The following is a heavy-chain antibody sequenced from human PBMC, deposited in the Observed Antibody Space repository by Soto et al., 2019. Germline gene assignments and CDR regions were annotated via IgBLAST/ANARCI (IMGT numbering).Heavy chain of an antibody. J-gene: IGHJ4*02. CDR3: VRTRQSNSTKYYFAS. Sequence: GGSLRLSCAASGFTFSTYAMNWVRQPPGKGLEWVSSISGSGAYTYYADSVQGRFTISRDNSKNTLNLQMNSLRAEDTAVYYCVRTRQSNSTKYYFASWGPGPLVTVYS. D-gene: IGHD2-2*01. V-gene: IGHV3-23*01. CDR2: ISGSGAYT. CDR1: GFTFSTYA.